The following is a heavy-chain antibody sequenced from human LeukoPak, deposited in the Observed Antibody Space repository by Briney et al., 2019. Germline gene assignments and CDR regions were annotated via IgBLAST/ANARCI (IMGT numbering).Heavy chain of an antibody. CDR2: INPSSGGT. D-gene: IGHD3-22*01. CDR3: ARAGVWDYSDSSGYHNAAFDI. J-gene: IGHJ3*02. CDR1: GYTFTGYY. Sequence: RRASVKVSCKASGYTFTGYYMHWVRQAPGQGLEWMGWINPSSGGTNYAQKFQGRVTVTRDTSISTAYMGLSRLRSDDTAVYYCARAGVWDYSDSSGYHNAAFDIWGQGTMVTVSS. V-gene: IGHV1-2*02.